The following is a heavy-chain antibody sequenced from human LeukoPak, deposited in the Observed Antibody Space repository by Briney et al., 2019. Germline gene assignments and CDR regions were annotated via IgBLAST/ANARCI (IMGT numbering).Heavy chain of an antibody. CDR1: GFTFSSYL. V-gene: IGHV3-74*01. CDR2: INSDGSNI. CDR3: ARGPYYDSSGYLFDY. Sequence: PGGSLRLSCAASGFTFSSYLMHWVRQAPGKGLVWVSLINSDGSNIGYADSVKGRFTISTDNAKNTLYLQMNSLRAEDTAVYYCARGPYYDSSGYLFDYWGQGTLVTVSS. J-gene: IGHJ4*02. D-gene: IGHD3-22*01.